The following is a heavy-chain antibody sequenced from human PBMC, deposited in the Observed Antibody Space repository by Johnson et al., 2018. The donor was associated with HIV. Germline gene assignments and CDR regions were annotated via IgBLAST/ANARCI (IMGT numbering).Heavy chain of an antibody. CDR3: ARESTPWGGDYVGYGFDI. V-gene: IGHV3-30*04. Sequence: QVQLVESGGGVVQPGMFVTLSCAASGLNFSDYGMHWVRQAPGKGLAWVAVISFDGSNEYYTDSVKGRFTISRDNSKNTLHLQMNSLRTEDTAIYYCARESTPWGGDYVGYGFDIWGQGTMVTVSS. CDR1: GLNFSDYG. J-gene: IGHJ3*02. CDR2: ISFDGSNE. D-gene: IGHD4-17*01.